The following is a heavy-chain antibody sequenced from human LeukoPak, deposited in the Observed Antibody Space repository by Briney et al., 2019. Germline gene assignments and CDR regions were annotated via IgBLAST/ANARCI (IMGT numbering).Heavy chain of an antibody. CDR2: IIPIFGTA. V-gene: IGHV1-69*05. J-gene: IGHJ4*02. D-gene: IGHD3-10*01. CDR3: ARDRLTYYYGSGSYYLNY. Sequence: SVKVSCKASGGTFSSYAISWVRQAPGQGLEWMGGIIPIFGTANYAQKFQGRVTITTDESTSTAYIELSSLRSEDTAVYYCARDRLTYYYGSGSYYLNYWGQGTLVTVSS. CDR1: GGTFSSYA.